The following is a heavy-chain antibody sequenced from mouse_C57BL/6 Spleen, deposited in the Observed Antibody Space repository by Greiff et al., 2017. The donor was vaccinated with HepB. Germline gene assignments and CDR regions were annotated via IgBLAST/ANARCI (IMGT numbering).Heavy chain of an antibody. CDR1: GYAFSSSW. Sequence: QVQLKQSGPELVKPGASVKISCKASGYAFSSSWMNWVKQRPGKGLEWIGRIYPGDGDTNYNGKFKGKATLTADKSSSTAYMQLSSLTSEDSAVYFCARELGRRFAYWGQGTLVTVSA. V-gene: IGHV1-82*01. J-gene: IGHJ3*01. D-gene: IGHD4-1*01. CDR2: IYPGDGDT. CDR3: ARELGRRFAY.